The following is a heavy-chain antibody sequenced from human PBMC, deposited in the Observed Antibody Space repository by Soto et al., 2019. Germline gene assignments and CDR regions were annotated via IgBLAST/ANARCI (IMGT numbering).Heavy chain of an antibody. Sequence: QVQLVESGGGVVQPGRSLRLSCAASGFTCSSYAMHWVRQAPGKGLEWVAVISYDGSNKYYADSVKGRFTISRDNSKNTLYLQMNSLRAEDTAVNYCARVSSGHDAFDIWGQGTMVTVSS. CDR1: GFTCSSYA. CDR2: ISYDGSNK. J-gene: IGHJ3*02. CDR3: ARVSSGHDAFDI. D-gene: IGHD6-19*01. V-gene: IGHV3-30-3*01.